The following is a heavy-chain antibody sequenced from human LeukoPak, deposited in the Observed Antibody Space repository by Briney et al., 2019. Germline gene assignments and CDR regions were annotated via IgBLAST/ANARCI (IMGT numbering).Heavy chain of an antibody. J-gene: IGHJ1*01. V-gene: IGHV1-18*01. Sequence: GASVKLSCKASGYTFTSYGISWVRQAPGQGLEWMGWISAYNGNTNYAQKLQGRVTMTTDTSTSTAYMELRSLRSDDTAVYYCARDQRESGSGWYEEYFQHWGQGTLATVSS. D-gene: IGHD6-19*01. CDR2: ISAYNGNT. CDR1: GYTFTSYG. CDR3: ARDQRESGSGWYEEYFQH.